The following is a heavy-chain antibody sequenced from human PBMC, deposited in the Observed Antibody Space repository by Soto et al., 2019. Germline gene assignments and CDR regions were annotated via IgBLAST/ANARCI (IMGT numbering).Heavy chain of an antibody. Sequence: QITLKESGPTLVKPTQTLTLTCTFSGFSLSTSGVGVGWIRQPPGKALEWLALIYWDDDKRYSPSLKSRLTITKDTSKNQVVLTMTNMDPVDTATYYCAHSSMVRGVILYYYYYMDVWGKGTTVTVSS. D-gene: IGHD3-10*01. V-gene: IGHV2-5*02. J-gene: IGHJ6*03. CDR1: GFSLSTSGVG. CDR3: AHSSMVRGVILYYYYYMDV. CDR2: IYWDDDK.